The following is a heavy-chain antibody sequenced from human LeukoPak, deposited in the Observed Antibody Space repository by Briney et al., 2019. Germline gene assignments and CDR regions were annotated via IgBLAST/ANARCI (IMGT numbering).Heavy chain of an antibody. J-gene: IGHJ4*02. V-gene: IGHV1-2*02. CDR1: GYTFTGYY. CDR2: ISPNSGGT. CDR3: ATLLSNAAFDY. Sequence: ASVKVSCKASGYTFTGYYMHWVRQAPGQGLEWMGWISPNSGGTNYAQKFQGRVTMTRDTSISTAYMELSRLRSDDTAAYYCATLLSNAAFDYWGQGTLVTVSS. D-gene: IGHD6-25*01.